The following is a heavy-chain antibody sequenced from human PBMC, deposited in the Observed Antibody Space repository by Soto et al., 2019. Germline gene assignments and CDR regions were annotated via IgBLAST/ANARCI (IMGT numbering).Heavy chain of an antibody. V-gene: IGHV1-2*02. J-gene: IGHJ4*02. Sequence: ASVKVSCKVSGYTFTGHYIHWVRQAPEQGPEWMGEIGPESGATRYAQKFQGRVTMTRDMSITTVYMELNNLSPDDTAVYYCGRGRSGHIVASYWGQGTPVTVXS. CDR1: GYTFTGHY. D-gene: IGHD5-12*01. CDR3: GRGRSGHIVASY. CDR2: IGPESGAT.